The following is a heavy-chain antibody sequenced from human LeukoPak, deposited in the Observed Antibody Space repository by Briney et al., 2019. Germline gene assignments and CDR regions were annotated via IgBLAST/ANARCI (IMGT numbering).Heavy chain of an antibody. CDR2: INSDGSIT. CDR1: GFTFSSYW. J-gene: IGHJ4*02. D-gene: IGHD3-22*01. Sequence: PGGSLRLSCATSGFTFSSYWMHWVRQLPGRGLAWVSSINSDGSITDYADSVKGRFTIARDTAQNTLHLQMNGLRVEDTAMYYCAREPGGYYDSSGFLDDWGQGTLVTVSS. CDR3: AREPGGYYDSSGFLDD. V-gene: IGHV3-74*01.